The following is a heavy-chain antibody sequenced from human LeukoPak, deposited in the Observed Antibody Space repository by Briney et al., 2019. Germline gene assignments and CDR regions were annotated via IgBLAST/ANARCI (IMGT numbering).Heavy chain of an antibody. V-gene: IGHV4-59*01. J-gene: IGHJ3*02. D-gene: IGHD1-14*01. CDR3: GRGNREGFYI. Sequence: PSGTLCLTCAVSGDSISTYYWNWIRQPPGRGLEWVGYVFYIGATTYNPSLQSRVTISVDGSQNQFSLKLPSVTAEDTAVYCWGRGNREGFYIWGQGTMVSVPS. CDR2: VFYIGAT. CDR1: GDSISTYY.